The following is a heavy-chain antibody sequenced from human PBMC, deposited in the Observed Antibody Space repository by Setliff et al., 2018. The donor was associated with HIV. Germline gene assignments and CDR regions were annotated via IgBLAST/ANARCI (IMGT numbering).Heavy chain of an antibody. D-gene: IGHD2-8*01. Sequence: ASVKVSCKASGYTFTNYGITWVRQAPGHGLEWMGWLASYNDDANYAQNLQGRVTMTTDKSTGTVYMDLRSLRSDDTAMYYCAREKYGDKFDYWGQGTLVTVSS. CDR1: GYTFTNYG. CDR2: LASYNDDA. V-gene: IGHV1-18*01. CDR3: AREKYGDKFDY. J-gene: IGHJ4*02.